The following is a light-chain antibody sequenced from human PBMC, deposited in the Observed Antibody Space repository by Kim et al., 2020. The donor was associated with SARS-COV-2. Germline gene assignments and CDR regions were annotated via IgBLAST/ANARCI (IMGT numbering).Light chain of an antibody. J-gene: IGKJ4*01. Sequence: EIVLTQSPATLSLSPGERATLSCRASQSVSSYLAWYQQKPGQAPRLLIYDASTRATGIPARFSGSGSGTDFTLTIGSLEPEDFAVYYCQPGGKWPLTFGGGNKVDIK. CDR2: DAS. V-gene: IGKV3-11*01. CDR3: QPGGKWPLT. CDR1: QSVSSY.